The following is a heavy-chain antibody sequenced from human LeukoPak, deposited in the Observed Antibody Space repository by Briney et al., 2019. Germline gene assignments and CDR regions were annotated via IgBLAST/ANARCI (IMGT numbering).Heavy chain of an antibody. CDR2: ISGSGGST. J-gene: IGHJ4*02. D-gene: IGHD1-26*01. V-gene: IGHV3-23*01. CDR3: AKEGSRIVGATPFDY. CDR1: GFTFSSYA. Sequence: PGGSLRLSCAASGFTFSSYAMSWVRQAPGKGLEWVSAISGSGGSTYYADSVKGRFTISRDNSKITLYLQMNSLRAEDTAVYYCAKEGSRIVGATPFDYWGQGTLVTVSS.